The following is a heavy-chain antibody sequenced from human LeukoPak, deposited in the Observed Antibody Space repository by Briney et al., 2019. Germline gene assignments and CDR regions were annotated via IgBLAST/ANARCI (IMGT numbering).Heavy chain of an antibody. Sequence: GGSLRLSCAASGSAFSSYTMTWVRLAPAPGKGLEWVSTITTSGATYYADSVKGRFTISRDNSKNTLYLQMNSLRAEDTAVYYCAKNSPKPAGTYFQHCGQGTLVTVSS. CDR3: AKNSPKPAGTYFQH. CDR2: ITTSGAT. D-gene: IGHD2-2*01. CDR1: GSAFSSYT. V-gene: IGHV3-23*01. J-gene: IGHJ1*01.